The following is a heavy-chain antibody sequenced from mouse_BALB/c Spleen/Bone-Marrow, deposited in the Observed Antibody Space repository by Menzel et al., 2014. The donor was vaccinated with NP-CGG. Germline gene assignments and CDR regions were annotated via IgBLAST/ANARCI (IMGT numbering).Heavy chain of an antibody. CDR3: ARWNGYYAMDY. CDR1: GYSITSGYS. V-gene: IGHV3-1*02. J-gene: IGHJ4*01. Sequence: EVKVVESGPALVKPSQSLSLTCTVTGYSITSGYSWHWIRQFPGNTLEWMGYIHYSGGTNYNPSLKSRISITRDTSKNQFFLQLNSVTTEDTAAYYCARWNGYYAMDYWGQGTSVTVSS. D-gene: IGHD1-2*01. CDR2: IHYSGGT.